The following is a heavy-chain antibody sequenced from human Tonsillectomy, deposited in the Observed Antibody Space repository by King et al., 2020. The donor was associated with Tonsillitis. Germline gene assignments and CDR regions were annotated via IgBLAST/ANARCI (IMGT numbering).Heavy chain of an antibody. CDR3: AKDRAVADDYFDF. J-gene: IGHJ4*02. CDR2: ISYDGGNK. Sequence: VQLVESGGGVVXXGXSLXXSCAASGFTFXXYGMHWVRQAPGKGLEWVALISYDGGNKYYADSVKGRFTISRDNSKNTLYLQMNSLRAEDTAVFYCAKDRAVADDYFDFWGQGTLVTVSS. V-gene: IGHV3-30*18. D-gene: IGHD6-19*01. CDR1: GFTFXXYG.